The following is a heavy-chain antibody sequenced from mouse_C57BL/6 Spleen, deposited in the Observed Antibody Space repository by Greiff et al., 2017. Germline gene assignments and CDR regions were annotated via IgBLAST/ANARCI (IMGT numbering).Heavy chain of an antibody. CDR3: AKNGGDDYDVGYFDV. Sequence: QVQLQQSGPGLVQPSQSLSITCTVSGFSLTSYGVHWVRQPPGKGLEWLGVIWSGGSTDYNAAFISRLSISKDNSKSQVFFKMNSLQADDTAIYYCAKNGGDDYDVGYFDVWGTGTTVTVSS. CDR1: GFSLTSYG. D-gene: IGHD2-4*01. J-gene: IGHJ1*03. CDR2: IWSGGST. V-gene: IGHV2-4*01.